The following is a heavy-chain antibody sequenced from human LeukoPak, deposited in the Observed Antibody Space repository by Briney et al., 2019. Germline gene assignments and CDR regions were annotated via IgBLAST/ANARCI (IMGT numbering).Heavy chain of an antibody. Sequence: PSETLSLTCTVSGGSISSGGYYWSWIRQHPGKGLEWIGYIYYSGSTYYNPSLKSRVTISVDTSKNQFSLKLSSVTAADTAVYYCARYIVVVTGWFDPWGQGTLVTVSS. J-gene: IGHJ5*02. CDR3: ARYIVVVTGWFDP. CDR1: GGSISSGGYY. V-gene: IGHV4-31*03. D-gene: IGHD2-21*02. CDR2: IYYSGST.